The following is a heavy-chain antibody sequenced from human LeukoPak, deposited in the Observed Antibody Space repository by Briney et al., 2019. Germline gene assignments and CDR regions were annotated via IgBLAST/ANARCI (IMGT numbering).Heavy chain of an antibody. CDR3: TTFLMITFGEVIRNRVDY. V-gene: IGHV3-15*01. CDR2: IKSKTDGGTT. D-gene: IGHD3-16*02. J-gene: IGHJ4*02. Sequence: GGSLRLSCAASGFTFSNTWMSWVRQAPGKGLEWVGRIKSKTDGGTTDYAAPVKGRFTISRDDSKNTLYLQMNSLKTEDTAVYYCTTFLMITFGEVIRNRVDYWGQGTLVTVSS. CDR1: GFTFSNTW.